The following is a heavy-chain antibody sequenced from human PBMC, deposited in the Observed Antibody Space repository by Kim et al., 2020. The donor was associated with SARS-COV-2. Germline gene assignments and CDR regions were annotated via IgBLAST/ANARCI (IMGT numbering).Heavy chain of an antibody. CDR2: IIPIFGTA. D-gene: IGHD4-17*01. CDR3: ARDLEAYGDYVAFDI. Sequence: SVKVSCKASGGTFSSYAVSWVRQAPGQGLEWMGGIIPIFGTANYAQKFQGRVTITADKSTSTAYMELSSLKSEDTAVYYCARDLEAYGDYVAFDIWGQGTLVTVSS. J-gene: IGHJ3*02. V-gene: IGHV1-69*06. CDR1: GGTFSSYA.